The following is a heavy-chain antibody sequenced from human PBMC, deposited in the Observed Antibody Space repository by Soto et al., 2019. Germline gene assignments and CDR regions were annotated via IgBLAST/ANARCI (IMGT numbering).Heavy chain of an antibody. CDR3: GRDADTSGYFWYFDL. V-gene: IGHV3-33*01. Sequence: QVQLVESGGGVVQPGRSLRLSCAASGFSVRNFGMHWVRQAPGKGLQWVAAIQSDGSIQYYADSVKGRFTISRDKSKNTLDLQMNSLRGDDTAVYYCGRDADTSGYFWYFDLWGRGTLVTV. CDR1: GFSVRNFG. J-gene: IGHJ2*01. CDR2: IQSDGSIQ. D-gene: IGHD3-22*01.